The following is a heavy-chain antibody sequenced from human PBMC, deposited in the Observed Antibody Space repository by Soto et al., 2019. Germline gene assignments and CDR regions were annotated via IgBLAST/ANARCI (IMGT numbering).Heavy chain of an antibody. D-gene: IGHD3-10*01. V-gene: IGHV1-69*08. Sequence: QVQLVQSGAEVQKPGSSVKVSCKASGGTFSPYTVNWVRQAPGQGLEWMGRFIPFLGVTHYAQKFQARVTLTADTSTTTAYMELSGLRFDETAVYYCARDWESTVSTWAFGAFWGRGTLVTVSS. CDR1: GGTFSPYT. J-gene: IGHJ4*02. CDR2: FIPFLGVT. CDR3: ARDWESTVSTWAFGAF.